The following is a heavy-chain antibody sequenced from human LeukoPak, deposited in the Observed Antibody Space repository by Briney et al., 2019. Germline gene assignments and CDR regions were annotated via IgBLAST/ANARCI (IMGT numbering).Heavy chain of an antibody. CDR2: ISCDRSNK. Sequence: PGRSLRLSCAASGFTFSSYGMHWVRQAPGKGLEWVVVISCDRSNKYYADSVKGRFTISRDNSKNTLYLQMNSLRAEDTAVYYCAKDSHSYGFHYGMDVWGQGTTVTVSS. J-gene: IGHJ6*02. CDR1: GFTFSSYG. CDR3: AKDSHSYGFHYGMDV. D-gene: IGHD5-18*01. V-gene: IGHV3-30*18.